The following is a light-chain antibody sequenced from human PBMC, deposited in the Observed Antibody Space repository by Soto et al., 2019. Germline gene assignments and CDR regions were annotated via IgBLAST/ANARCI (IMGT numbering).Light chain of an antibody. J-gene: IGKJ1*01. V-gene: IGKV3-11*01. Sequence: EIVLTQSPDILSLSPGERATLSCRASQSVSSYIAWYQQKPGQAPRLLIYDASNRATGIPARFSGSESGTDFTLTISSLEPEDFAVYYCQQRSNWPVTFGQGTKVDIK. CDR3: QQRSNWPVT. CDR1: QSVSSY. CDR2: DAS.